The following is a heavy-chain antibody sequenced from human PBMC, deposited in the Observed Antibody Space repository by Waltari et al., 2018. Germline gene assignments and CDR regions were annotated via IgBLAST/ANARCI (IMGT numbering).Heavy chain of an antibody. CDR3: AITYYDILTGYSPFDY. CDR1: GGSISSYY. V-gene: IGHV4-4*07. J-gene: IGHJ4*02. Sequence: QVQLQESGPGLVKPSETLSLTCTVSGGSISSYYWSWIRQPAGKGLEWIGRIYTSGSTNYNPSLKSRGTMSVDTSKNQFSLKLSSVTAADTAVYYCAITYYDILTGYSPFDYWGQGTLVTVSS. CDR2: IYTSGST. D-gene: IGHD3-9*01.